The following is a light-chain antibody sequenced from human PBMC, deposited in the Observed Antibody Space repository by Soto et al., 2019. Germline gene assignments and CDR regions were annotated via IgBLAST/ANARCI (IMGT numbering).Light chain of an antibody. J-gene: IGLJ1*01. V-gene: IGLV2-8*01. CDR2: EVN. CDR3: ISYAGINNLGV. CDR1: SSDVGGYKY. Sequence: QSALTQPPSASGSPGQSVTISCTGTSSDVGGYKYVSWYQQHPGKAPKLMIFEVNKRPSGVPDRFSGSKSGNTASLTVSGLQVEDEANYYCISYAGINNLGVFGTGTKVTVL.